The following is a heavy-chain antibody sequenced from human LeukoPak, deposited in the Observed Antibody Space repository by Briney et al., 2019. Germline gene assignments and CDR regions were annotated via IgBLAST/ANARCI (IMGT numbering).Heavy chain of an antibody. V-gene: IGHV1-58*01. D-gene: IGHD1-26*01. CDR2: IVVGSGNT. Sequence: SVKVSCKASGFTFTSSAVQWVRQTRGQRLEWIGWIVVGSGNTNYAQKFQERVTITRDMSTSTAYMELSSLRSEDTAVYYCAADSGSYLDAFDIWGQGTMVTVSS. CDR3: AADSGSYLDAFDI. J-gene: IGHJ3*02. CDR1: GFTFTSSA.